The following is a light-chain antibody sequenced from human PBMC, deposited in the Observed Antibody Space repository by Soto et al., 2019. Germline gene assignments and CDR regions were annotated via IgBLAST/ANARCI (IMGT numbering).Light chain of an antibody. CDR3: QHYNNWPRT. CDR1: QSVSSN. CDR2: GAS. J-gene: IGKJ2*01. V-gene: IGKV3-15*01. Sequence: EIVMTQSPATLSVSPGERATLSCRASQSVSSNLAWFQQKPDQAPRLLIYGASTRATDIPARFSGSGSGTEFTLTISSLQSEDFAVYYCQHYNNWPRTFGQGTKLEIK.